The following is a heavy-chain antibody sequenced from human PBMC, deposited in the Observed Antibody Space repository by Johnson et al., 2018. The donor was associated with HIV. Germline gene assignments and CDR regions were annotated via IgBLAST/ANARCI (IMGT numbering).Heavy chain of an antibody. D-gene: IGHD1-26*01. CDR1: GFTFSNAW. V-gene: IGHV3-13*01. J-gene: IGHJ3*02. CDR2: IGTAGDT. Sequence: VQLVESGGGVVQPGGSLRLSCAASGFTFSNAWMSWVRQAPGKGLEWVSAIGTAGDTYYPGSVKGRFTISRENAKNSLYLQMNSLRAEDTAVYYCARDRDRSGSYAAFDIWGQGTMVTVSA. CDR3: ARDRDRSGSYAAFDI.